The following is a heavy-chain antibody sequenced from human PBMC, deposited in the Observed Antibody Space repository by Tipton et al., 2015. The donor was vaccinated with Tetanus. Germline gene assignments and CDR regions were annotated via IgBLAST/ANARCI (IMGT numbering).Heavy chain of an antibody. CDR3: ARGAGYEWELDNFDY. Sequence: QLVQSGAEVKRPGASVKVSCKASGYTFTGYYMHWVRQAPGQGLEWMGRISAYNGNTNYAQKLQGRVTMTTDTSTSTAYMELRSLRSDDTAVYYCARGAGYEWELDNFDYWGQGTLVTVSS. J-gene: IGHJ4*02. V-gene: IGHV1-18*04. CDR1: GYTFTGYY. D-gene: IGHD1-26*01. CDR2: ISAYNGNT.